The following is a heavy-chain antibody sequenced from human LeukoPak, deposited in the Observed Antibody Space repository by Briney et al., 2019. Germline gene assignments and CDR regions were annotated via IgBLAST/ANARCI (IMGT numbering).Heavy chain of an antibody. J-gene: IGHJ4*02. D-gene: IGHD6-19*01. CDR2: IDGGGSST. CDR3: VRDAYSPVSGDRTPDH. Sequence: GGSLRLSCAASGFTFSSYWMHWVRQAPGKGLVRVARIDGGGSSTAYADSAKGRFIISRDNAKNTLYLQMRSLRVEDTAVYYCVRDAYSPVSGDRTPDHWGQGTLVTVSS. V-gene: IGHV3-74*01. CDR1: GFTFSSYW.